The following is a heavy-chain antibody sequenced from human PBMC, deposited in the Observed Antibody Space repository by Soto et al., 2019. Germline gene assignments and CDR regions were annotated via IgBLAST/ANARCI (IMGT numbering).Heavy chain of an antibody. CDR2: IYFDGST. Sequence: SETLSLTCNVTGDSVNSGNYYWSWIRQPPGKGLEWIGYIYFDGSTNYNPSLKSRVTISVDTSKNQFSLKLTSVTAADTAVYFCARASGSGTYYFDYWGQGTLVTVSS. V-gene: IGHV4-61*01. D-gene: IGHD1-26*01. CDR3: ARASGSGTYYFDY. J-gene: IGHJ4*02. CDR1: GDSVNSGNYY.